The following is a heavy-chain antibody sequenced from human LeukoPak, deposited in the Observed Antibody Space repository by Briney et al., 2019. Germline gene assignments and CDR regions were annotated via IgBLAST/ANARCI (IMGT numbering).Heavy chain of an antibody. Sequence: ASVKVSCKASGYTFTAYFIHWVRQAPGQGLERMGIINPSGGSASYAQKFQGRVTMTRDTSTSTLYMELSSLTSEDTAVYYCARRSSVNNPYYFDYWGQGTLVTASS. V-gene: IGHV1-46*01. D-gene: IGHD1-14*01. CDR3: ARRSSVNNPYYFDY. CDR2: INPSGGSA. CDR1: GYTFTAYF. J-gene: IGHJ4*02.